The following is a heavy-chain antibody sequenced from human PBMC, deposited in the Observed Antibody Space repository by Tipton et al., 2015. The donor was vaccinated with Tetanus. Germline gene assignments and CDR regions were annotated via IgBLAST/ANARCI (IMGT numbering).Heavy chain of an antibody. Sequence: TLSLTCTVSGGSISSSPYFWNWIRQQPGKGPEWIGYIYYSGGTFYNPPLSGRVTISVDTSKNQFSLKMNSVTAADTAVYYCARDQGGGRVVRLNWFDPWGPGTLVTVSS. J-gene: IGHJ5*02. D-gene: IGHD6-6*01. V-gene: IGHV4-31*03. CDR2: IYYSGGT. CDR3: ARDQGGGRVVRLNWFDP. CDR1: GGSISSSPYF.